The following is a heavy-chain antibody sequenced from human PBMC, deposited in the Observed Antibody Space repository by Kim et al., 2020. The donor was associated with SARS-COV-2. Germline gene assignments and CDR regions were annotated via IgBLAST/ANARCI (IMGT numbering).Heavy chain of an antibody. D-gene: IGHD1-26*01. Sequence: SSSDTVYYADSVRGRFTISRDNAKNSLYLQMNSLRDEDTAVYYCTRGYFFWGQGTLVTVSS. CDR3: TRGYFF. CDR2: SSSDTV. J-gene: IGHJ4*02. V-gene: IGHV3-48*02.